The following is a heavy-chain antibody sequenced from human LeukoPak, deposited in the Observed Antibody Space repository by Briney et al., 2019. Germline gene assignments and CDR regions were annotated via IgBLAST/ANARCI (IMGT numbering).Heavy chain of an antibody. CDR1: GFTFSSYS. D-gene: IGHD6-6*01. Sequence: GGSLRLSCAASGFTFSSYSMNWVRQAPGKGLEWVSYISSSSSTIYYADSVKGRFTISRDNAKNSLYLQMNSLRAEDTAVYYCARGKQLAPSSTWDYWGQGTLVTVSS. CDR3: ARGKQLAPSSTWDY. J-gene: IGHJ4*02. CDR2: ISSSSSTI. V-gene: IGHV3-48*01.